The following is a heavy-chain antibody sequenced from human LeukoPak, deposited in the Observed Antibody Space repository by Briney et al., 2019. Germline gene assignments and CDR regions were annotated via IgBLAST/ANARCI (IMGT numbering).Heavy chain of an antibody. CDR3: ARDVSPGNYYDSSGFGSDY. CDR1: GYTFTGYY. Sequence: ASAKVSCKASGYTFTGYYMHWVRQAPGQGLEWMGWINPNSGGTNYAQKFQGRVTMTRDTSISTAYMELSRLRSDDTAVYYCARDVSPGNYYDSSGFGSDYWGQGTLVTVSS. J-gene: IGHJ4*02. V-gene: IGHV1-2*02. CDR2: INPNSGGT. D-gene: IGHD3-22*01.